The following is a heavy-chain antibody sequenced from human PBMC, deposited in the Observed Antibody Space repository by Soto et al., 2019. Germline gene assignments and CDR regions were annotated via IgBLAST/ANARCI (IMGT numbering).Heavy chain of an antibody. J-gene: IGHJ5*02. D-gene: IGHD3-3*01. CDR3: ARDPYCAFWSGSMWFDP. V-gene: IGHV1-69*12. Sequence: QVQLGQSGAEVKKPGSSGKVSCKASGGTFSSYAISWVRQAPGQGLEWMGGIIPIFGTANYAQKFQGRVTITAAESTSTAYMELRSLRSEDTDVYYCARDPYCAFWSGSMWFDPWGQGTLVTVSS. CDR2: IIPIFGTA. CDR1: GGTFSSYA.